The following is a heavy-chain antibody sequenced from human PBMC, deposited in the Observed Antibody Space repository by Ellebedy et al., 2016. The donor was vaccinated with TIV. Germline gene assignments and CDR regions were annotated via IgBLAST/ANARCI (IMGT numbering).Heavy chain of an antibody. CDR3: ARGSVYDSSGYYYGGRSDA. V-gene: IGHV1-18*01. D-gene: IGHD3-22*01. CDR2: ISAYNGNT. CDR1: GYTFTSYG. J-gene: IGHJ5*02. Sequence: AASVKVSCKASGYTFTSYGISWVRQAPGQGLEWMGWISAYNGNTKYAQKLQGRVTMTRDTSTSTVYMELSSLRSEDTAVYSCARGSVYDSSGYYYGGRSDAWGQGSLVTVSS.